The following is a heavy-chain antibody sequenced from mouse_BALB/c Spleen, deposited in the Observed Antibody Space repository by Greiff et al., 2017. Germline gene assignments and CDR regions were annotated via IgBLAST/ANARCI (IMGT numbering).Heavy chain of an antibody. CDR1: GFNIKDTY. V-gene: IGHV14-3*02. J-gene: IGHJ3*01. D-gene: IGHD3-1*01. CDR3: ATPQGFAY. Sequence: EVQLQQSGAELVKPGASVKLSCTASGFNIKDTYMHWVKQRPEQGLEWIGRIDPANGDTKYDPKFQGKATITADTSSNTAYLQLSSLTSEDTAVYYCATPQGFAYWGQGTLVTVSA. CDR2: IDPANGDT.